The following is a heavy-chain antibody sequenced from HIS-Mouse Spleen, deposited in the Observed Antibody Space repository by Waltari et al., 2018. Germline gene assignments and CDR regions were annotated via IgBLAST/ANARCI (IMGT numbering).Heavy chain of an antibody. CDR3: ARSPYYDFWSGYSDNWFDP. D-gene: IGHD3-3*01. V-gene: IGHV4-31*03. CDR1: GGSISSGGYY. J-gene: IGHJ5*02. Sequence: QVQLQESGPGLVKPSQTLSLTCTVSGGSISSGGYYWSWIRQHPGKALEWMGYVYYSGGTCYNPALQSRVTISGGPAKNQFSLKRCAVTAPGTAVYYCARSPYYDFWSGYSDNWFDPWGQGTLVTVSS. CDR2: VYYSGGT.